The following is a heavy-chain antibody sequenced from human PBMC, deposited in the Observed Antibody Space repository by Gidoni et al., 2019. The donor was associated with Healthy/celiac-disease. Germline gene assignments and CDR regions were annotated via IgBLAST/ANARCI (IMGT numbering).Heavy chain of an antibody. Sequence: QVQLVESGGGVVQPGRSLRLSCAASGFPFSRYGMHWVRQAPGKGLEWVAVISYDGSNKYYADSVKGRFTISRDNSKNTLYLQMNSLRAEDTAVYYCARTRLWFGELLDAFDIWGQGTMVTVSS. CDR2: ISYDGSNK. V-gene: IGHV3-30*03. J-gene: IGHJ3*02. CDR1: GFPFSRYG. CDR3: ARTRLWFGELLDAFDI. D-gene: IGHD3-10*01.